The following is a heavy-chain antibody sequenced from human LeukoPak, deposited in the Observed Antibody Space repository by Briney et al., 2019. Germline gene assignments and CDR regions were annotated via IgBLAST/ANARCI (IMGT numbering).Heavy chain of an antibody. CDR1: GFTFSSYE. D-gene: IGHD3-22*01. Sequence: PGGSLRLSCAASGFTFSSYEMNWVRQAPGKGLEWVSYISSSGSTKYYADSVKGRFTISRDNAKNSLYLQMNSLRAEDTAVYYCARESGSTRYFDYWGQGTLVTVSS. V-gene: IGHV3-48*03. CDR2: ISSSGSTK. CDR3: ARESGSTRYFDY. J-gene: IGHJ4*02.